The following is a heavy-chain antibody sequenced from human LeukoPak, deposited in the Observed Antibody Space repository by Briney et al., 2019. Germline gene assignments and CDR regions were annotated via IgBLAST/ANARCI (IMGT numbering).Heavy chain of an antibody. CDR1: GFTFSSYA. Sequence: PGRSLRLSCAASGFTFSSYAMHWVRQAPGKGLEWVAVISYDGSNKYYADSVKGRFTISRDNSKNTLYLQMNSLRAEDTAVYYCAKIPSGMGDYVDPWGQGTLVTVSS. J-gene: IGHJ5*02. CDR3: AKIPSGMGDYVDP. D-gene: IGHD3-16*01. CDR2: ISYDGSNK. V-gene: IGHV3-30*18.